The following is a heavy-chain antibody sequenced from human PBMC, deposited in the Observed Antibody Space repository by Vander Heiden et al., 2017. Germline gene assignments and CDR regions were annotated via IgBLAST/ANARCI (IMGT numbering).Heavy chain of an antibody. J-gene: IGHJ4*02. D-gene: IGHD3-10*01. CDR1: GFTFSSYG. Sequence: EVQLVESGGGLVQPGGSLRLSCAAPGFTFSSYGMSWVRQAPGKGLEWVANIKQDGSEKYYVDSVKGRFTISRDNAKNSLYLQMNSLRAEDTAVYYCARVGYYGSGRGRTGVFDYWGQGTLVTVSS. CDR2: IKQDGSEK. V-gene: IGHV3-7*01. CDR3: ARVGYYGSGRGRTGVFDY.